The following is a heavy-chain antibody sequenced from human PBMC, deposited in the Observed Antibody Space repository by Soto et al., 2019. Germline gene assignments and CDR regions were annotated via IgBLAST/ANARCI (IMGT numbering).Heavy chain of an antibody. CDR3: ARFFGSSFDY. Sequence: EVQLVESGGGLVQPGGSLRLSCVASGFTFSTDSMNWVRQAPGKGLEWVAHISTSGATRYYADSVKGRFTISRDNAKTSLYLQMDSLRDEDTAVYYCARFFGSSFDYWGQGTLVTVSS. CDR1: GFTFSTDS. V-gene: IGHV3-48*02. J-gene: IGHJ4*02. CDR2: ISTSGATR. D-gene: IGHD2-2*01.